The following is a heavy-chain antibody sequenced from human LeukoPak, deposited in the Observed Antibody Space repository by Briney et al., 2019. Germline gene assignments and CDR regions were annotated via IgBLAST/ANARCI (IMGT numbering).Heavy chain of an antibody. J-gene: IGHJ4*02. D-gene: IGHD2-2*01. V-gene: IGHV3-7*01. Sequence: GGSLRLSCAAFGFTFSSYWMSWVRQAPGKGLEWVANIKQDGSEKYYVDSVKGRFTISRDNAKNSLYLQMNSLRAEDTAVYYCARDSWASTSFYYWGQGTLSPSPQ. CDR3: ARDSWASTSFYY. CDR2: IKQDGSEK. CDR1: GFTFSSYW.